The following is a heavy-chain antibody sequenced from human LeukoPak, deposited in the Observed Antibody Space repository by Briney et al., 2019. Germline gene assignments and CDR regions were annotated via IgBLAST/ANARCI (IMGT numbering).Heavy chain of an antibody. J-gene: IGHJ1*01. D-gene: IGHD5-18*01. CDR3: ARRSFSADSPLVLDYFHH. CDR2: IYYSGST. CDR1: DHSISTYY. V-gene: IGHV4-59*08. Sequence: PSETLSLTCTVSDHSISTYYWSCIRQSPGKGLEWIGYIYYSGSTYYNPSLTSRVTISIDTSKNQFSLRLSSVTAADTAVYYCARRSFSADSPLVLDYFHHWGRGTLVTDSS.